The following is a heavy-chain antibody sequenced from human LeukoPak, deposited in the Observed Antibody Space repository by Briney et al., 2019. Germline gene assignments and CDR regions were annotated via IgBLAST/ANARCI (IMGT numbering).Heavy chain of an antibody. D-gene: IGHD3-10*01. CDR2: ISYDGSNK. Sequence: GGSLRLSCAASGFTFSSYGMHWVRQAPGKGLEWVAVISYDGSNKYYADSVKGRFTISRGSSKNTLYLQMNSLRAEDTAVYYCAKDLGYGSGFDPWGQGTLVTVSS. CDR3: AKDLGYGSGFDP. V-gene: IGHV3-30*18. J-gene: IGHJ5*02. CDR1: GFTFSSYG.